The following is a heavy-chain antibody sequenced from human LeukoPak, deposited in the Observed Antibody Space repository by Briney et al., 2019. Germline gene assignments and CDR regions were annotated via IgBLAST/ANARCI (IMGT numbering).Heavy chain of an antibody. V-gene: IGHV3-66*02. CDR2: IYSGGST. CDR3: ARDPDSSSSYSY. J-gene: IGHJ4*02. CDR1: GFTVSSNY. Sequence: GGFLRLSCAASGFTVSSNYMSWVRQAPGKGLEWVSVIYSGGSTYYADSVKGRFTISRDNSKNTLYLQMNSLRAEDTAVYYCARDPDSSSSYSYWGQGTLVTVSS. D-gene: IGHD6-6*01.